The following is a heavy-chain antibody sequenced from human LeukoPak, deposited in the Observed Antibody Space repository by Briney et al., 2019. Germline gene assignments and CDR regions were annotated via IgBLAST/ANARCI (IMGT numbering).Heavy chain of an antibody. CDR2: ISSSSSYI. CDR3: AGEGEGDFDY. CDR1: GFTFSSYS. Sequence: GGSLRLSCAASGFTFSSYSMNWVRQAPGKGLEWVSSISSSSSYIYYADSVKGRFTISRDNAKNSLYLQMNSLRAEDTAVYYCAGEGEGDFDYWGQGTLVTVSS. J-gene: IGHJ4*02. V-gene: IGHV3-21*01. D-gene: IGHD1-26*01.